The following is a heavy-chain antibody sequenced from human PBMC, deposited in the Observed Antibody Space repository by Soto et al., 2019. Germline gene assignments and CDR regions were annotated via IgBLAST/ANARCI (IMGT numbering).Heavy chain of an antibody. J-gene: IGHJ4*02. V-gene: IGHV3-30*18. CDR3: AKDGLMTS. Sequence: GGSLRLSCAASGFTFSSYGMHWVRQAPGKGLEWVAVISYDGSNKYYADSVKGRFTISRDNSKNTLYLQMNSLRAEDTAVYYCAKDGLMTSGGQGTLVTVSS. CDR2: ISYDGSNK. D-gene: IGHD2-21*02. CDR1: GFTFSSYG.